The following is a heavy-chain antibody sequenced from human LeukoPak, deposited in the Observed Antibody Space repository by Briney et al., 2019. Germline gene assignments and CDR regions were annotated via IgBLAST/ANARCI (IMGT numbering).Heavy chain of an antibody. CDR1: GYTFTGYY. CDR3: ATRKPDYYDSSGTSMDY. D-gene: IGHD3-22*01. V-gene: IGHV1-69*13. J-gene: IGHJ4*02. Sequence: ASVKVSCKASGYTFTGYYMHWVRQAPGQGLEWMGGIIPIFGTANYAQKFQGRVTITADESTSTAYMELSSLRSEDTAVYYCATRKPDYYDSSGTSMDYWGQGTLVAVSS. CDR2: IIPIFGTA.